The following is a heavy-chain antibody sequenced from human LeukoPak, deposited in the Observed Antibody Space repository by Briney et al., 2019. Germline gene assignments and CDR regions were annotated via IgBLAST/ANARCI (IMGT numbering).Heavy chain of an antibody. CDR3: ATHSSSYSYFDY. D-gene: IGHD3-22*01. CDR1: GGSFSDYY. V-gene: IGHV4-34*10. Sequence: PSETLSLTCAVYGGSFSDYYWSWIRQSPEKGLEWIGEINDSGSTNYNPSLKSRITMSVDTSKNQFSLKLSSVTAADTAVYYCATHSSSYSYFDYWGQGTLATVSS. CDR2: INDSGST. J-gene: IGHJ4*02.